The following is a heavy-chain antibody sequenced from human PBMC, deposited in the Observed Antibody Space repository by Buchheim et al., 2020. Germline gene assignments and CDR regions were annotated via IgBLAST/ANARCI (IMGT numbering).Heavy chain of an antibody. V-gene: IGHV4-31*03. D-gene: IGHD3-3*01. CDR1: GGSISSGGYY. Sequence: QVQLQESGPGLVKPSQTLSLTCTVSGGSISSGGYYWSWIRQHPGKGLEWIGYFYYSGSTYYNPSLKRRVTILVATSKNHFSLKLSSVTAADTAVYYCARDVGDYDFANNWFDPWGQGTL. CDR3: ARDVGDYDFANNWFDP. J-gene: IGHJ5*02. CDR2: FYYSGST.